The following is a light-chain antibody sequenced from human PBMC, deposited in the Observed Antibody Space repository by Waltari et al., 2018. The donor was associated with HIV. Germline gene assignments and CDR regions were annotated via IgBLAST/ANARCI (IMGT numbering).Light chain of an antibody. J-gene: IGLJ3*02. CDR3: QVWDSSTGV. V-gene: IGLV3-9*01. CDR2: RDS. Sequence: SYELTQPLSVSVALGQTARIPCGGNNIGSKHVHWYQQKPGQAPVLVIYRDSNRPSGIPERFSGSNSGNTATLTISRAQAGDEADYYCQVWDSSTGVFGGGTKLTVL. CDR1: NIGSKH.